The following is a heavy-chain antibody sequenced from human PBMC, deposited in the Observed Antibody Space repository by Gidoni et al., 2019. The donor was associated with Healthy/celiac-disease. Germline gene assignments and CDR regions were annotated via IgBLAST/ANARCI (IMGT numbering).Heavy chain of an antibody. CDR2: INHSGST. V-gene: IGHV4-34*01. CDR1: GGSFSGYY. Sequence: QVQLQQWGAGLLKPSETLSLTCAVYGGSFSGYYWSWIRQPPGKGLEWIGEINHSGSTNYNPSLKSRVTISVDTSKNQFSLKLSSVTAAETAVYYCARGGQLHKLVLFWGQGTLVTVSS. J-gene: IGHJ4*02. D-gene: IGHD2-2*01. CDR3: ARGGQLHKLVLF.